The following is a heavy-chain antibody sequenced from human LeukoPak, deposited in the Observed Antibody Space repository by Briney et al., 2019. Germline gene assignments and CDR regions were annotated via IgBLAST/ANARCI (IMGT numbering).Heavy chain of an antibody. D-gene: IGHD3-22*01. CDR2: IYTSGST. CDR3: ARDLVRYDSSGYYSGGDAFDI. Sequence: PSETLSLTCTVSGAPISSYYWSWIRQPAGKGLEWIGHIYTSGSTNYNPSLKSRVTMSVDTSKNQFSLKLSSVTAADTAVYYCARDLVRYDSSGYYSGGDAFDIWGQGTMVTVSS. J-gene: IGHJ3*02. CDR1: GAPISSYY. V-gene: IGHV4-4*07.